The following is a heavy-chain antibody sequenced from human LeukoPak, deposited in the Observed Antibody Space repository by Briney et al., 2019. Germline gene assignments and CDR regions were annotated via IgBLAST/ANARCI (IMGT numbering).Heavy chain of an antibody. D-gene: IGHD2-2*01. CDR1: GGSISSYY. V-gene: IGHV4-4*07. J-gene: IGHJ3*02. CDR3: AREGSIVVVPGALDAFDI. CDR2: IYNSGST. Sequence: PSETLSLTCTVSGGSISSYYWSWIRQPAGKGLEWIGRIYNSGSTNYNPSLKSRVTMSLDTSKNQFSPKLRSVTAADTAVYYCAREGSIVVVPGALDAFDIWRQGTMVTVSS.